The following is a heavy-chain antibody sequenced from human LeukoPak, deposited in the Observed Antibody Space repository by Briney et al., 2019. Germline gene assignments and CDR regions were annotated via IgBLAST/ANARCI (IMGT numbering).Heavy chain of an antibody. CDR2: IIPIFGTA. CDR1: GGTFSSYA. D-gene: IGHD5-24*01. Sequence: ASVKVSCKASGGTFSSYAISWVRQAPGQGLEWMGGIIPIFGTANYAQKFQGRVTITADESTSTAYMELSSLRSEDTAVYYCASHGYNPRRYYYGMDVWGQGTTVTVSS. J-gene: IGHJ6*02. CDR3: ASHGYNPRRYYYGMDV. V-gene: IGHV1-69*13.